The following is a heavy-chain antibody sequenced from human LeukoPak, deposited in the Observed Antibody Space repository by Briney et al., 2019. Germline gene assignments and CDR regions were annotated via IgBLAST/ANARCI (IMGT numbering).Heavy chain of an antibody. Sequence: ASVKVSCKASGYSFTDYYMHWVRQAPGQGLEWMGWINPNSGDTNFAQKLQGRVTMTRDTSISTVYMELSRLRSDGTAVFYCARGYYDSSDFEYFQHWGQGTLVTVSS. CDR2: INPNSGDT. D-gene: IGHD3-22*01. CDR3: ARGYYDSSDFEYFQH. CDR1: GYSFTDYY. V-gene: IGHV1-2*02. J-gene: IGHJ1*01.